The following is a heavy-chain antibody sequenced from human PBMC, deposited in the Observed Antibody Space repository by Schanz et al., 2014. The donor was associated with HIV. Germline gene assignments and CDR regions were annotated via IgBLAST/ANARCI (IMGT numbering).Heavy chain of an antibody. J-gene: IGHJ6*02. CDR2: ISSDGKTQ. V-gene: IGHV3-30*18. CDR3: AKVATWDYYGMDV. CDR1: GFSFNDFL. Sequence: QVQLVESGGGVVQPGRSLRLSCAASGFSFNDFLMHWVRQPPGKGLEWVALISSDGKTQIYGDSVKGRFTISRDNSNNTLYLQVNSLRAEDTAVYYCAKVATWDYYGMDVWGQGTTVTVSS.